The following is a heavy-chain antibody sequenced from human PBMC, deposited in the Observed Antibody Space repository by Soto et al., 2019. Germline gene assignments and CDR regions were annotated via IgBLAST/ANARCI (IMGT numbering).Heavy chain of an antibody. V-gene: IGHV3-64D*06. CDR3: VKGEYYYDSGAYYPFDY. CDR2: LSINGGST. Sequence: QVGGSLRLSCSASGFTFSIYAMHWVRQAPGKGLEYVSSLSINGGSTHYADSVKGRFAISRDNSKNTVYLQMSSLRAEDTAVYYCVKGEYYYDSGAYYPFDYWGQGTLVTVSS. J-gene: IGHJ4*02. D-gene: IGHD3-22*01. CDR1: GFTFSIYA.